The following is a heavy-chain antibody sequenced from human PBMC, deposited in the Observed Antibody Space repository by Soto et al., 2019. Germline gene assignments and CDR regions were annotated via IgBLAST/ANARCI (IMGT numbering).Heavy chain of an antibody. V-gene: IGHV3-66*01. CDR1: GFTVSSNY. CDR2: IYSGGSI. Sequence: EVQLVESEGGLVQPGGSLTLSCAASGFTVSSNYMTWVRQAPGKGLEWVSVIYSGGSIYYADSVKGRFIISRDNSKNTLYLQMNSLRVEDTAVYYCARGVHGDYVGSYGYWGQGTLVTVSS. CDR3: ARGVHGDYVGSYGY. J-gene: IGHJ4*02. D-gene: IGHD4-17*01.